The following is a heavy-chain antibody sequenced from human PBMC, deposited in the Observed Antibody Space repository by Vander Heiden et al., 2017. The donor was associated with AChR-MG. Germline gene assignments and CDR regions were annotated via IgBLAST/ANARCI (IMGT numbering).Heavy chain of an antibody. CDR1: GFTVSSNY. CDR3: ASSLAGEEAFDI. J-gene: IGHJ3*02. Sequence: EVQLVESGGGLIQPGGSLRLSCAASGFTVSSNYMSWVRQAPGKGLGWVSVIYSGGSTYYADSVKGRFTISRDNSKNTLYLQMKSLRAEDTAVYYCASSLAGEEAFDIWGQGTMVTVSS. V-gene: IGHV3-53*01. CDR2: IYSGGST. D-gene: IGHD3-10*01.